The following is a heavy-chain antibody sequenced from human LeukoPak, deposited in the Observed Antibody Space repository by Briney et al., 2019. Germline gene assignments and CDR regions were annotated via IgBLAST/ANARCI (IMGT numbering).Heavy chain of an antibody. D-gene: IGHD2-8*02. CDR2: IYYSGIT. V-gene: IGHV4-39*07. CDR3: AWSPNFYYGVDV. CDR1: GGSISSSSYY. Sequence: SETLSLTCTVSGGSISSSSYYWGWVRQPPGKGLEWIGSIYYSGITYYNPSLKSRVTISIDTSKNQFSLKLSSVTAADTAVYYCAWSPNFYYGVDVWGQGTTVTVSS. J-gene: IGHJ6*02.